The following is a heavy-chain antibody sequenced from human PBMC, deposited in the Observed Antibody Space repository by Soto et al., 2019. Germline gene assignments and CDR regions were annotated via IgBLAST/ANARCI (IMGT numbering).Heavy chain of an antibody. D-gene: IGHD4-17*01. CDR2: ISGSGGST. Sequence: EVQLLESGGGLVQPGGSLRLSCAASGFTFSSYAMSWVRQAPGXGXEWVSAISGSGGSTYYADSVKGRFTISRDNSKNTLYLQMNSLRAEDTAVYYCAKDLVYGDYGSVDYWGQGTLVTVSS. CDR1: GFTFSSYA. V-gene: IGHV3-23*01. CDR3: AKDLVYGDYGSVDY. J-gene: IGHJ4*02.